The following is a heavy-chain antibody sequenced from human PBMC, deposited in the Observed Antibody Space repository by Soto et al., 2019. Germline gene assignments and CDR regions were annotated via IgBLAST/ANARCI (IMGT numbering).Heavy chain of an antibody. D-gene: IGHD6-19*01. Sequence: EVQLVESGGGLVQSGGSLKLSCAASGFTFSESAMHWVRQASGKGLEWVASIRSKRNNYATTYGASVKGRFTISRDDSKNTAFLELNSLKTEDTDGYYCIRFRGTAGWYFDLWGRGDLVTVSS. J-gene: IGHJ2*01. CDR3: IRFRGTAGWYFDL. CDR1: GFTFSESA. CDR2: IRSKRNNYAT. V-gene: IGHV3-73*02.